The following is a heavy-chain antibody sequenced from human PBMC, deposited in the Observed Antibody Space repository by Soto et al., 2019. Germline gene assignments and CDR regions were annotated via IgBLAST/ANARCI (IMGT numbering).Heavy chain of an antibody. Sequence: LSLSCPASGETLIRCSRSWLRQAPGKGVEWVSAISGSGGSTYYADSVKGRFTISRDNSKNALYLQMNSLRAEDTAVYYCAKSLTGLAYFDCWGQGTLVPVSA. CDR3: AKSLTGLAYFDC. CDR2: ISGSGGST. V-gene: IGHV3-23*01. J-gene: IGHJ4*02. CDR1: GETLIRCS.